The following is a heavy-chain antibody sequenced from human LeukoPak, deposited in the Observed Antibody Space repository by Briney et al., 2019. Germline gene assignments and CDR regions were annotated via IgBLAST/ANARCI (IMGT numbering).Heavy chain of an antibody. J-gene: IGHJ4*02. CDR1: GGTFSSYA. D-gene: IGHD3-22*01. CDR2: IIPILGIA. CDR3: ARLYDSSGYGLDY. Sequence: SVKVSCKASGGTFSSYAISWVRQAPGQGLEWMGRIIPILGIANYAQKFQGRVTITADKSTSTAYMELSSLRSEDTAVYYCARLYDSSGYGLDYWGQGTLVTVSS. V-gene: IGHV1-69*04.